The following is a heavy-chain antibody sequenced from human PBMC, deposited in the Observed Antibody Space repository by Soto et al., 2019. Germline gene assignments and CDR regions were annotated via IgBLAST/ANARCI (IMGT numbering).Heavy chain of an antibody. V-gene: IGHV3-15*01. CDR1: ELTLSNAW. J-gene: IGHJ4*02. Sequence: EVQLVESGGGLVKPGGSLRLSCVASELTLSNAWMSWVRQAPGKGLEWVGRIKSKTEGGTPDYAAPVKGRFTLSRDDSTNTLCLQLTSLIPEHTVVYYCTNSIRGSSYSPYWGQGNLVTGSS. D-gene: IGHD1-26*01. CDR3: TNSIRGSSYSPY. CDR2: IKSKTEGGTP.